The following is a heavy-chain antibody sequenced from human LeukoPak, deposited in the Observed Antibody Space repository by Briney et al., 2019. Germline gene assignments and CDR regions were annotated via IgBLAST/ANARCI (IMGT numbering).Heavy chain of an antibody. CDR3: ARDADGYNSPYYFDY. J-gene: IGHJ4*02. CDR1: GFTFSSYS. D-gene: IGHD5-24*01. CDR2: ISSSSSTI. Sequence: PGGSLRLSCAASGFTFSSYSMNRVRQAPGKGLEWVSYISSSSSTIYYADSVKGRFTISRDNAKNSLYLQMNSLRAEDTAVYYCARDADGYNSPYYFDYWGQGTLVTVSS. V-gene: IGHV3-48*04.